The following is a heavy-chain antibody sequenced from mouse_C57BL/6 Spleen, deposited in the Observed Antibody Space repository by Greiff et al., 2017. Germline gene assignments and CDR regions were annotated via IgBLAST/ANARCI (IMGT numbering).Heavy chain of an antibody. J-gene: IGHJ1*03. CDR3: ARGDYDYDGYFDV. V-gene: IGHV1-26*01. CDR2: INPNNGGT. CDR1: GYTFTDYY. D-gene: IGHD2-4*01. Sequence: VQLQQSGPELVKPGASVKISCKASGYTFTDYYMNWVKQSHGKSLEWIGDINPNNGGTSYNQKFKGKATLTVDKSSSTAYMELRSLTSADSAVYYCARGDYDYDGYFDVWGTGTTVTVSS.